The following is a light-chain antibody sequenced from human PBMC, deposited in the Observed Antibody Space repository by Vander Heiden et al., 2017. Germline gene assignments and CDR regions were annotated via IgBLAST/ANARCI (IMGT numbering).Light chain of an antibody. J-gene: IGKJ3*01. Sequence: DTQMIPSPSTLSASVGDRVTITCRASQSISSWLAWYQQKPGKAPKLLIYKASSLESGVPSRFSGSGSGTEFTLTISSLQPDDFATYYCQQYNSYPFTFGPGTKVDIK. CDR1: QSISSW. CDR3: QQYNSYPFT. V-gene: IGKV1-5*03. CDR2: KAS.